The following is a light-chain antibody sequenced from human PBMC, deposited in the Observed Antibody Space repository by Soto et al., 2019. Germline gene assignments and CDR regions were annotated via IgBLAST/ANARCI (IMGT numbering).Light chain of an antibody. J-gene: IGLJ1*01. Sequence: QSVLTQPASVSGSPGLSIAISCTGTSSDVGGYNSVSWYQQHPGKAPKLMIYDVSNRPSGVSNRFSGSKSGNTASLTISGLQAEDEGDYYCSSYTTGGSYVFGPGTKVTVL. CDR2: DVS. CDR3: SSYTTGGSYV. V-gene: IGLV2-14*01. CDR1: SSDVGGYNS.